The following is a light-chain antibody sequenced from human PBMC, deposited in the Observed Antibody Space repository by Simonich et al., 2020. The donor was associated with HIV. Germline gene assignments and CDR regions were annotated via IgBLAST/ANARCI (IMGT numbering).Light chain of an antibody. CDR3: QQYNNWPRT. CDR2: GAS. V-gene: IGKV3-15*01. CDR1: QIVTTN. Sequence: EIVMTQSPATLSVSPGERATLSCRASQIVTTNLAWYQQKPGQVLRLLIYGASTRATGIPARFSGSGSGTEFTLTISSMQSEDFALYYCQQYNNWPRTFGQGTKVEIK. J-gene: IGKJ1*01.